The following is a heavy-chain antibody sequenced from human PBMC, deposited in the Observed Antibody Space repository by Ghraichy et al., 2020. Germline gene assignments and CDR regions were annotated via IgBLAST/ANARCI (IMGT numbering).Heavy chain of an antibody. J-gene: IGHJ4*02. CDR2: IDYSGST. CDR3: ARQSEAGTLQGLDY. V-gene: IGHV4-39*01. D-gene: IGHD1-7*01. CDR1: GGSISSSSYY. Sequence: SETLSLTCTVSGGSISSSSYYWGWIRQPPGKGLEWIGSIDYSGSTYYNPSLESRVIISVDMSKNEFSLRLSSVTAADTAVYYCARQSEAGTLQGLDYWGQGTLVTVSS.